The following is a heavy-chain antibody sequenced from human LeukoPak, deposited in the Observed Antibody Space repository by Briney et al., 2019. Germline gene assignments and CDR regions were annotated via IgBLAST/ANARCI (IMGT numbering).Heavy chain of an antibody. CDR1: RGTFSSYA. Sequence: SVKVSCKASRGTFSSYAISWVRQAPGQGLEWMGRIIPIFGTANYAQKFQGRVTITTDEPTSTAYMELSSLRSEDTAVYYCAKGVGYGDYYDYWGQGTLVTVSS. D-gene: IGHD4-17*01. CDR3: AKGVGYGDYYDY. V-gene: IGHV1-69*05. J-gene: IGHJ4*02. CDR2: IIPIFGTA.